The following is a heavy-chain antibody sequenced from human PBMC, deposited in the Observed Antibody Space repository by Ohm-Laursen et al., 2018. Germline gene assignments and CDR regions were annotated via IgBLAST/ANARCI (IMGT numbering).Heavy chain of an antibody. CDR3: AKDDLRNY. V-gene: IGHV3-9*01. Sequence: SLRLSCAASGFTFDDYAMHWVRQAPGKGLEWVSGITWNSGTITYADSVKGRFTISRDNAKNSLYLQMNSLRAEDTAVYYCAKDDLRNYWGQGTLVTVSS. CDR1: GFTFDDYA. CDR2: ITWNSGTI. J-gene: IGHJ4*02.